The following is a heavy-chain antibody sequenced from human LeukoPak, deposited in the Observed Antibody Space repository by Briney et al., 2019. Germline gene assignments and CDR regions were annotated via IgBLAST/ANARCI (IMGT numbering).Heavy chain of an antibody. J-gene: IGHJ6*03. D-gene: IGHD2-2*01. V-gene: IGHV1-69*05. Sequence: VASVTVSCKASGGTFSSYAISWVRQAPGQGLEWMGGIIPIFGTANYPQKFQGRVTISTDESTSTAYMELSSLKSEDTAVYYCARGSIVVVPAAIPYYYMDVWGKGTTVTVSS. CDR3: ARGSIVVVPAAIPYYYMDV. CDR1: GGTFSSYA. CDR2: IIPIFGTA.